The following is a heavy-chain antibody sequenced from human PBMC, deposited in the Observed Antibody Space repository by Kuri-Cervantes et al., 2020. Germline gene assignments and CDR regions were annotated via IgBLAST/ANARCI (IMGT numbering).Heavy chain of an antibody. Sequence: ASVKVSCKASGYTFTSYYMHWVRQAPGQGLEWMGGFDPEDGETIYAQKFQGRVTMTEDTSTDTAYMELSSLRSEDTAVYYCATVEHCSSTSCYTFDPWGQGTLVTVSS. CDR3: ATVEHCSSTSCYTFDP. V-gene: IGHV1-24*01. J-gene: IGHJ5*02. CDR1: GYTFTSYY. CDR2: FDPEDGET. D-gene: IGHD2-2*02.